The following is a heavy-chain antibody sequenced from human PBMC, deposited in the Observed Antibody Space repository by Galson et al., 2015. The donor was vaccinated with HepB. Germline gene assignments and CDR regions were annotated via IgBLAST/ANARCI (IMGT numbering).Heavy chain of an antibody. J-gene: IGHJ6*03. Sequence: TLSLTCTVSGGSISSGGYYWSWIRQHPGKGLEWIGYIYYSGSTYYNPSLKSRVTISVDTSKNQFSLKLSSVTAADTAVYYCARVKIRSLRDYYYMDVWGKGTTVTVSS. CDR1: GGSISSGGYY. V-gene: IGHV4-31*03. CDR2: IYYSGST. CDR3: ARVKIRSLRDYYYMDV.